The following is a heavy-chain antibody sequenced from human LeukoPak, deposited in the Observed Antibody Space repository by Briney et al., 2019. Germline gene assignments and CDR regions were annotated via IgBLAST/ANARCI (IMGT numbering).Heavy chain of an antibody. CDR2: MNPDSGNT. Sequence: ASVKVSCKASGYAFNIYDINWVRQATGHGLEWMGWMNPDSGNTGFAQKFQGRVTMTRNTSITTAYMELSSLRFEDTAVYYCAVHLPGDYLDRWGQGTLVTVSS. J-gene: IGHJ4*02. V-gene: IGHV1-8*01. CDR1: GYAFNIYD. CDR3: AVHLPGDYLDR.